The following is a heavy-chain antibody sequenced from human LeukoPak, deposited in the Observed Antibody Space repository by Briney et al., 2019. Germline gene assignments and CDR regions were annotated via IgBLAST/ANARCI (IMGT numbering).Heavy chain of an antibody. CDR1: GFTFSSYG. CDR2: IWYDGSNK. D-gene: IGHD3-22*01. CDR3: ARVWDSSGYYYSSFFDY. J-gene: IGHJ4*02. Sequence: GGSLRLSCAASGFTFSSYGMHWVRQAPGKGLEWVAVIWYDGSNKYYADSVKGRFTISRDISKNTLYLQMDSLRGDDTAMYYCARVWDSSGYYYSSFFDYWGQGTLVTVSS. V-gene: IGHV3-33*08.